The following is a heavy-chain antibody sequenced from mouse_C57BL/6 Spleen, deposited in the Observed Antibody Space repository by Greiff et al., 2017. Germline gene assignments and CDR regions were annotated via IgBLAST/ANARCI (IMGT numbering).Heavy chain of an antibody. V-gene: IGHV1-54*01. CDR3: ARGYDYDDWYFDV. CDR2: INPGSGGT. CDR1: GYAFTNYL. Sequence: QVQLQQSGAELVRPGTSVKVSCKASGYAFTNYLIEWVKQRPGQGLEWIGVINPGSGGTNYNEKFKGKATLTADKSSSTAYMQLSSLTSEDSAVYFCARGYDYDDWYFDVWGTGTTVTVSS. D-gene: IGHD2-4*01. J-gene: IGHJ1*03.